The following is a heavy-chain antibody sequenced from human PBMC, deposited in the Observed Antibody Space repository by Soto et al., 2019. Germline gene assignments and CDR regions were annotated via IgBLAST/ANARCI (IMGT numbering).Heavy chain of an antibody. CDR3: AHHPYCGGDCYFDY. CDR1: GFSLSTSGVG. V-gene: IGHV2-5*02. CDR2: IYWDDDK. D-gene: IGHD2-21*02. J-gene: IGHJ4*02. Sequence: QITLKESGPTLVKPTQTLTLTCTFSGFSLSTSGVGVGWIRQPPGKALEWLALIYWDDDKRYSPPLKSRLTTPTVPSNTQVAPTMTNMDPVDTATYYCAHHPYCGGDCYFDYWGQGTLVTVSS.